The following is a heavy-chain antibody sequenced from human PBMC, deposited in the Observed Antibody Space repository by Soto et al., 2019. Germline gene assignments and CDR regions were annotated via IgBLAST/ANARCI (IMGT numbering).Heavy chain of an antibody. Sequence: GGSLRLSCAASGFTFSSYWMSWVRQAPGKGLEWVANIKQDGSEKYYVDSVKGRFTISRDNAKNSLYLQMNSLRAEDTAVYYCARDSLYSSSWYWFDPWGQGTLVTVSS. CDR2: IKQDGSEK. V-gene: IGHV3-7*01. CDR3: ARDSLYSSSWYWFDP. J-gene: IGHJ5*02. D-gene: IGHD6-13*01. CDR1: GFTFSSYW.